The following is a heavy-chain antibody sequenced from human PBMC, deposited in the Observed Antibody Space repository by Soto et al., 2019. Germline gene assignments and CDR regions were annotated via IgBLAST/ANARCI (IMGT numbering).Heavy chain of an antibody. J-gene: IGHJ4*02. V-gene: IGHV1-18*01. CDR3: ARDYHDSSGFSYAGY. CDR1: GYTFTGYG. D-gene: IGHD3-22*01. Sequence: QVQLVQSGGEVKKPGASVKVSCKTSGYTFTGYGISWVRQAPGQGPEWMGWISPYNGNTKYAQSFQDRVTMTTDTSTSTAYMDLRSLRSDDTAVYYCARDYHDSSGFSYAGYWGQGTLVNVSS. CDR2: ISPYNGNT.